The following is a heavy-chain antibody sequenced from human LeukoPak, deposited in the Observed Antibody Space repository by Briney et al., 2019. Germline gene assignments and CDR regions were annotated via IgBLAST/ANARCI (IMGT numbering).Heavy chain of an antibody. CDR2: IWYDGSNK. CDR1: GFTFSSYG. J-gene: IGHJ3*02. V-gene: IGHV3-33*01. Sequence: GGSLRLSCAASGFTFSSYGMHWVRQAPGKGLEWVAVIWYDGSNKYYADSVKGRFTISRDNSKNTLYLQMNSLRAEDTAVYYCARDPNGDYIGAFDMWGPGTMVTVSS. CDR3: ARDPNGDYIGAFDM. D-gene: IGHD4-17*01.